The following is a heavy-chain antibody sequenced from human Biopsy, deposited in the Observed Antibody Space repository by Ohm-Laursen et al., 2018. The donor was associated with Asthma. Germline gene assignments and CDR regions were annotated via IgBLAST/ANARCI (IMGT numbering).Heavy chain of an antibody. CDR2: ITRSTGRT. D-gene: IGHD5-24*01. Sequence: SLRLSCAASGFSFRNSNINWVRQAPGKGLEWVSAITRSTGRTDYADSVKGRFTISRDNSKNTLYLQMNSLRAEDTAVYYCAKDIGSREDYWGQGTLVTVSS. CDR3: AKDIGSREDY. J-gene: IGHJ4*02. CDR1: GFSFRNSN. V-gene: IGHV3-23*01.